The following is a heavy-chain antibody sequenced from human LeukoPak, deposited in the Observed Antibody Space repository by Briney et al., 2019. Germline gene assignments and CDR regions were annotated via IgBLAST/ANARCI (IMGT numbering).Heavy chain of an antibody. CDR3: ARHTRITIFGVVIFDY. J-gene: IGHJ4*02. CDR2: IFYTGDS. CDR1: GVSSSSSY. Sequence: SETLSLTCTVSGVSSSSSYWSWIRQPPGKGLEWIGYIFYTGDSNHNPSFKSRVSISLDTSKDQISLKLSSVTAADTAVYYCARHTRITIFGVVIFDYWGQGTLVTVSS. V-gene: IGHV4-59*08. D-gene: IGHD3-3*01.